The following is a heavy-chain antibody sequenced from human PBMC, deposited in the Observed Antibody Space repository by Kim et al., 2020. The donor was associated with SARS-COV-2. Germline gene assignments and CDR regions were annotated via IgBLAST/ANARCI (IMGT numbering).Heavy chain of an antibody. CDR1: GFTFSSYA. CDR2: ISYDGSNK. Sequence: GGSLRLSCAASGFTFSSYAMHWVRQAPGKGLEWVAVISYDGSNKYYADSVKGRFTISRDNSKNTLYLQMNSLRAEDTAVYYCARSMVVVAARTVYYYGM. J-gene: IGHJ6*01. D-gene: IGHD2-15*01. CDR3: ARSMVVVAARTVYYYGM. V-gene: IGHV3-30*04.